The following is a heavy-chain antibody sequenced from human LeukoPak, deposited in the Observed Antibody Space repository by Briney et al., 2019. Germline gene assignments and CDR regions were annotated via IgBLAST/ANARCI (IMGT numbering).Heavy chain of an antibody. CDR3: ARVKEASAFDI. Sequence: HPGGTLRLSCAASGFTFSSYSMNWVRQAPGKGLEWVSYISSYTSTIYYADSVKGRFTISRDNAKNSLFLQMNSLRAEDTAVYYCARVKEASAFDIWGRGTMVTVSS. J-gene: IGHJ3*02. CDR1: GFTFSSYS. D-gene: IGHD5-12*01. V-gene: IGHV3-48*01. CDR2: ISSYTSTI.